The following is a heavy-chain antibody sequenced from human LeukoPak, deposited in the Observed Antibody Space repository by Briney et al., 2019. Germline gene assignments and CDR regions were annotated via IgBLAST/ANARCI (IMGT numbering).Heavy chain of an antibody. J-gene: IGHJ6*02. CDR2: IYRGGSP. CDR1: GVSVNSNY. V-gene: IGHV3-53*01. CDR3: ARGGTLTPTLYGMDV. Sequence: GGSLRLSCVGSGVSVNSNYMTWVRQPPGKGLEWVSIIYRGGSPFYADSVKGRFTISRDNAKNSLYLQMNSLRAEDTALYHCARGGTLTPTLYGMDVWGQGTTVTVSS.